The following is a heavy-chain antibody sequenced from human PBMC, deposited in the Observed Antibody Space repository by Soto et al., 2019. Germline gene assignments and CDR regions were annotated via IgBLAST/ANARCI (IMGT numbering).Heavy chain of an antibody. D-gene: IGHD2-15*01. CDR2: IYSGGST. CDR1: GFTVSSNY. Sequence: EAQLVESGGGLIQPGGSLRLSCAASGFTVSSNYMSCVRQSLGEGLEWVSDIYSGGSTYYADAVKGPVTISRDNSQNTLYLQMNSLRAEDTAVYYCARGVVADYWVQGTLVTVTS. J-gene: IGHJ4*02. V-gene: IGHV3-53*01. CDR3: ARGVVADY.